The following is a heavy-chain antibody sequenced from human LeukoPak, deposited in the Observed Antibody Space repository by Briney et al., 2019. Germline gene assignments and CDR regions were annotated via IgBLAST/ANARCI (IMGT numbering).Heavy chain of an antibody. CDR3: AGGGAFWSGYWGYFDY. CDR2: IKPDGSET. V-gene: IGHV3-7*01. D-gene: IGHD3-3*01. CDR1: GFTFNNYW. Sequence: GGSLRLSCVASGFTFNNYWMTWVRQAPGKGLEWVANIKPDGSETYYVGSVKGRFTISRDNAKNTLYLQMNSLRAEDTAVYYCAGGGAFWSGYWGYFDYWGQGTLVTVSS. J-gene: IGHJ4*02.